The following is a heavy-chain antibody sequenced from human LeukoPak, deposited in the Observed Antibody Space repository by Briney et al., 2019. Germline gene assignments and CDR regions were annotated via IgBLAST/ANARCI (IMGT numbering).Heavy chain of an antibody. CDR1: RFTFSRYG. Sequence: GGSLRLSCTASRFTFSRYGMHWVRQAPGKGLEWVAVISYDGTNKYYSDSVKGRFTISRDNSKNTLYLQMNSLRAEDTAVYYCAKDPVAASYYGYYYMDVWGKGTTVTISS. D-gene: IGHD1-26*01. CDR2: ISYDGTNK. CDR3: AKDPVAASYYGYYYMDV. V-gene: IGHV3-30*18. J-gene: IGHJ6*03.